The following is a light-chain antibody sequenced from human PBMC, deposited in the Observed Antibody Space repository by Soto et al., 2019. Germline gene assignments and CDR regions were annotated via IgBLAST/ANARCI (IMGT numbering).Light chain of an antibody. CDR2: GAS. J-gene: IGKJ5*01. CDR3: QQHNNWPPIT. CDR1: QSLLLTSNNKNY. Sequence: VMTQSPDSLAVSPGGRATINCKPSQSLLLTSNNKNYLAWYQQKPGQAPRLLIYGASTRATGIPARFSGSGSGTEFALTISSLKSEDFAVYYCQQHNNWPPITFGQGTRLEIK. V-gene: IGKV3-15*01.